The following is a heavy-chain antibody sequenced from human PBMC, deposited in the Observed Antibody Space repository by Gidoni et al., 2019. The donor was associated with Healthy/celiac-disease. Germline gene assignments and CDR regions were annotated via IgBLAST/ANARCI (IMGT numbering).Heavy chain of an antibody. V-gene: IGHV4-39*01. D-gene: IGHD4-17*01. CDR2: IYYGGST. Sequence: QLQLQESGQGLVKPSETMSLTCPVSGGSISSTSYYWGWIRQPPGKGLEWIGSIYYGGSTYHNPSLKSRVTISVDTSKNQFSLKLSSVTAADTAVYYCARHFSMDYGDYGFDYWGQGTLVTVSS. J-gene: IGHJ4*02. CDR1: GGSISSTSYY. CDR3: ARHFSMDYGDYGFDY.